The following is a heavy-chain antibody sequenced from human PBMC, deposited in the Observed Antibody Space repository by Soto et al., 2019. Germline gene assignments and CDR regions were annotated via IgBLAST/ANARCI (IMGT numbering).Heavy chain of an antibody. CDR3: ARAYSSSWYGGNYYYGMDV. D-gene: IGHD6-13*01. V-gene: IGHV4-4*02. CDR1: GGSISSSNW. J-gene: IGHJ6*02. CDR2: IYHSGST. Sequence: PSETLSLTCAVSGGSISSSNWWSWVRQPPGKGLEWIGEIYHSGSTNYNPSLKSRVTISVDKSKNQFSLKLSSVTAADTAVYYCARAYSSSWYGGNYYYGMDVWGQGTTVIVYS.